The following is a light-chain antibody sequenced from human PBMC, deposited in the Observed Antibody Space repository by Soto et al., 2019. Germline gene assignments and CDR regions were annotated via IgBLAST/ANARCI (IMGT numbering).Light chain of an antibody. J-gene: IGLJ1*01. CDR3: SSYTSSSTLYV. CDR1: SSDVGDNNY. V-gene: IGLV2-14*01. Sequence: QSALTQPASVSGSPGQSITISCTGTSSDVGDNNYVSWYQQHPGKAPKLMIHDVTHRPSGISNRFSGSKSGNTASLTISGLQAEDEADYYCSSYTSSSTLYVFGTGTKLTVL. CDR2: DVT.